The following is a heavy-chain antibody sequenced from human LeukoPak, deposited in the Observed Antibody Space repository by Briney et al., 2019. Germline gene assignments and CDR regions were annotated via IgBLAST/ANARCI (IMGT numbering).Heavy chain of an antibody. Sequence: PGGSLRLSCAASGFTFSSYSMTWVRQAPGKGLEWVSSISSISTYIYYADSVKGRFTISRDNAKNSLYLQMNSLRAEDTAVYYCARGDILTGYSFPTFDYWGQGTLVTVSS. CDR3: ARGDILTGYSFPTFDY. CDR2: ISSISTYI. D-gene: IGHD3-9*01. V-gene: IGHV3-21*01. J-gene: IGHJ4*02. CDR1: GFTFSSYS.